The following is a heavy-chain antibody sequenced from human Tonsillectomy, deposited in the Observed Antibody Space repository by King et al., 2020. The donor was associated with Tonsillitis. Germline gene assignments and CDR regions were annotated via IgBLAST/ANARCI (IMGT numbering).Heavy chain of an antibody. CDR3: TSGAAAGTYYYYFGMDV. CDR1: GFTFSNAW. D-gene: IGHD6-13*01. CDR2: IKSKTDGGTT. V-gene: IGHV3-15*01. J-gene: IGHJ6*02. Sequence: VQLVESGGGLVKPGGSLGLSCAASGFTFSNAWMSWVRQAPGKGLEWVGRIKSKTDGGTTDYAAPVKGRFTISRDDSKNTLYLQMDSLKTEDTAVYYCTSGAAAGTYYYYFGMDVWGQGTTVTVSS.